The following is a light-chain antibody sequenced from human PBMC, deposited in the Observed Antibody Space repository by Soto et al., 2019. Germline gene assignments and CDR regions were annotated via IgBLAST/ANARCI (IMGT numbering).Light chain of an antibody. CDR3: QQYYSYPT. V-gene: IGKV1-9*01. J-gene: IGKJ1*01. Sequence: DIQLTQSPSFLSASVGDRVTITCRASQGISSYLAWYQQKPGKAPKLLIYAASTLQSGVPSRFSGSGSGTDFTLTISCLQSEDFATYYCQQYYSYPTFGQGTKLDI. CDR2: AAS. CDR1: QGISSY.